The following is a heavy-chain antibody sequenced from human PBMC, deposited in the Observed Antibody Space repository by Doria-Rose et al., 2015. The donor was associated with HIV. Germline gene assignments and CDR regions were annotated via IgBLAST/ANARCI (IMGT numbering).Heavy chain of an antibody. CDR2: ILSDDQR. CDR3: ARIKSSRWYHKYYFDF. J-gene: IGHJ4*02. V-gene: IGHV2-26*01. Sequence: QVTLKESGPVLVKPTETLTLTCTVSGVSLSSPGMGVSWIRQPPGKALEWLANILSDDQRSYPTSLKSRLTIFRGTSKSQVVLTMTDMDPVDTATYYCARIKSSRWYHKYYFDFWAREPWSSSPQ. CDR1: GVSLSSPGMG. D-gene: IGHD6-13*01.